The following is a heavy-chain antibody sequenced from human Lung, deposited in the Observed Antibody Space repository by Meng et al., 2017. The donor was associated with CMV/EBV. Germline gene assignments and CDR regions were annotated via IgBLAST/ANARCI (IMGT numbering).Heavy chain of an antibody. CDR2: IYHSGST. D-gene: IGHD6-19*01. J-gene: IGHJ4*02. CDR3: ASFPPPGKQWLVTDY. CDR1: GGSISSSNW. Sequence: VQLQEWGPGLVKPSGPLSLPCAVSGGSISSSNWWSWVRQPPGKGLEWIGEIYHSGSTNYNPSLKSRVTISVDKSKNQFSLKLSSVTAADTAVYYCASFPPPGKQWLVTDYWGQGTLVTVSS. V-gene: IGHV4-4*02.